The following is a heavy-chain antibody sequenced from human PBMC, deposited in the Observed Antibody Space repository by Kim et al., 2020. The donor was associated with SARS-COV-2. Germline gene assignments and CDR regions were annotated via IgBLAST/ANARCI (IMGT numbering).Heavy chain of an antibody. CDR2: INTNTGNP. CDR1: GYTFTSYA. CDR3: ARGPQGFWSGYYYYYYMDV. J-gene: IGHJ6*03. D-gene: IGHD3-3*01. Sequence: ASVKVSCKASGYTFTSYAMNWVRQAPGQGLEWMGWINTNTGNPTYAQGFTGRFVFSLDTSVSTAYLQISSLKAEDTAVYYCARGPQGFWSGYYYYYYMDVSGKGTTVTVSS. V-gene: IGHV7-4-1*02.